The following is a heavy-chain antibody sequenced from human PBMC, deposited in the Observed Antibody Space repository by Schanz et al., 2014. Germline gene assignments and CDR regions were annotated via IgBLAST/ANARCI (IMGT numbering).Heavy chain of an antibody. CDR3: MAMGRNPSRYCDH. D-gene: IGHD1-1*01. J-gene: IGHJ4*02. CDR2: ISSSGSSI. V-gene: IGHV3-11*01. CDR1: GFTFSDYY. Sequence: QVQLVDSGGGLVKPGGSLRLSCAASGFTFSDYYMTWIRQAPGKGLEWVSSISSSGSSIYYADSVKGRFTIARDNSKNTPFLQMDRLRVEDTAVYDCMAMGRNPSRYCDHWGQGTLVTVSS.